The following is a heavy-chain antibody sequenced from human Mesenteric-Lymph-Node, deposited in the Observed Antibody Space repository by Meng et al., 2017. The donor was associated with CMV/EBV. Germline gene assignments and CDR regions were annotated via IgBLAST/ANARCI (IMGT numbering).Heavy chain of an antibody. CDR3: ARHCSGGSCYSLPSRYYYYGMDV. J-gene: IGHJ6*02. CDR1: GFTFSSYA. Sequence: GESLKISCAASGFTFSSYAMSWVRQAPEKGLEWVSAISGSGGSTYYADSVKGRFTISRDNSKNTLYLQMNSLRAEDTAVYYCARHCSGGSCYSLPSRYYYYGMDVWGQGTTVTVSS. V-gene: IGHV3-23*01. CDR2: ISGSGGST. D-gene: IGHD2-15*01.